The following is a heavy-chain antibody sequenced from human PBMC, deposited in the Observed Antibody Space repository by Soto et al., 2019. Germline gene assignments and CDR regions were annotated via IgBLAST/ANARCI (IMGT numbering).Heavy chain of an antibody. Sequence: GGSLRLACAASGFTFNNYGMSWVRQAPGKGLEWVAIISNDGSNKYYIESVRGRFTISRDNSKNMLFLQMNSLRVEDTAVYFCTKDGRFDSDGSLYYYYYGMDVWGQGTTVTVSS. CDR1: GFTFNNYG. D-gene: IGHD2-15*01. V-gene: IGHV3-30*02. J-gene: IGHJ6*02. CDR2: ISNDGSNK. CDR3: TKDGRFDSDGSLYYYYYGMDV.